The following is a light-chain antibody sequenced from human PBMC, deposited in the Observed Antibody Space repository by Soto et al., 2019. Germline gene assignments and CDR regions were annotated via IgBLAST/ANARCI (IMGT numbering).Light chain of an antibody. J-gene: IGKJ5*01. V-gene: IGKV3-11*01. Sequence: EIVMTQSPDTLSVSPGDGATLSCRASQSVTSNLAWYQQKPGQAPRLLIYGISTRAAAIPARFSGSGSGTDFTLTVSSLEPEDFALYYCQQRSNRNTFGQGTRLEIK. CDR2: GIS. CDR1: QSVTSN. CDR3: QQRSNRNT.